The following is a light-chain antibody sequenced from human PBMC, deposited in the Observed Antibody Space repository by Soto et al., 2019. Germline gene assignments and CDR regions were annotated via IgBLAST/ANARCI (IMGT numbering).Light chain of an antibody. Sequence: DIVMTQSPDSLAVSLGERATINCKSSQSVLYSSNNKNYLAWYQQKPGQPPKLLIYWASTRESGVPDRFSGSGSGTDFTLTISSLQAEDVAVYYCQQYYSTPGWPFGQGTKVEIK. V-gene: IGKV4-1*01. CDR2: WAS. CDR3: QQYYSTPGWP. J-gene: IGKJ1*01. CDR1: QSVLYSSNNKNY.